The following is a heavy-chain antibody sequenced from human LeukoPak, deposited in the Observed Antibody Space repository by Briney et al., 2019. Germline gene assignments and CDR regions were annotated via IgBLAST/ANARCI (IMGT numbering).Heavy chain of an antibody. CDR1: GFTFSSYA. D-gene: IGHD3-10*01. CDR3: ADFGSGSYCFDY. Sequence: GGSLRLSCAASGFTFSSYAMSWVRQAPGKGLEWVSAISGSGGSTYYADSVKGRFTISRDNSKNTLYLQMDSLRAEDTAIYYCADFGSGSYCFDYWGQGTLVTVSS. J-gene: IGHJ4*02. CDR2: ISGSGGST. V-gene: IGHV3-23*01.